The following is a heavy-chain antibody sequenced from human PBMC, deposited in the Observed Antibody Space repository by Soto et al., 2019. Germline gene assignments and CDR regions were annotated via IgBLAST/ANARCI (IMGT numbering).Heavy chain of an antibody. V-gene: IGHV4-30-4*01. CDR1: GGSISSGDYY. CDR3: ARQRTSVVTQAYFDV. CDR2: IYYSGST. Sequence: SETLSLTCTVSGGSISSGDYYWSWIRQPPGKGLEWIGYIYYSGSTYYNPSLKSRVTISVDTSKNQFSLELKSVTAADTALYFCARQRTSVVTQAYFDVWGPGSLVTVSS. J-gene: IGHJ4*02. D-gene: IGHD2-21*02.